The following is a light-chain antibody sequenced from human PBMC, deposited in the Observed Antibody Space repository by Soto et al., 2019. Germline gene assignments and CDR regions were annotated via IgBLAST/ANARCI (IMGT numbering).Light chain of an antibody. CDR2: DVT. Sequence: QSALTQPASVSGSPGQSITISCTGTSSDVGAYNYVSWYQQHPGKAPKLMIYDVTNRPSGVSNRFSGSKSGNTASLTISGXXXXXXXXXYCSSYTRSTTLVFGGGTKLTV. J-gene: IGLJ2*01. V-gene: IGLV2-14*01. CDR3: SSYTRSTTLV. CDR1: SSDVGAYNY.